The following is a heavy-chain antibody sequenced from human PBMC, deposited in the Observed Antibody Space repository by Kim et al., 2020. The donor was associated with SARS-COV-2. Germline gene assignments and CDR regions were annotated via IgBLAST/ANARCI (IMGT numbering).Heavy chain of an antibody. J-gene: IGHJ3*02. CDR3: ARSYCSGVSCHYAFDI. Sequence: SETLSLTCSVSSDSISNGGFYWSWIRQHPVKGLEWIGYIYYSGSTYYNPALKSRVVMSLDTSKRLFSLRLSSVTAADTALYYCARSYCSGVSCHYAFDIWGQGTMVTVSS. CDR1: SDSISNGGFY. V-gene: IGHV4-31*03. D-gene: IGHD2-15*01. CDR2: IYYSGST.